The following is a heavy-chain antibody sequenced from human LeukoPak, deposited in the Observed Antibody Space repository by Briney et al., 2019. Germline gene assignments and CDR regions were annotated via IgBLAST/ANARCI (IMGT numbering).Heavy chain of an antibody. CDR1: GFTFTNYA. CDR2: ISGSGSST. J-gene: IGHJ4*02. V-gene: IGHV3-23*01. D-gene: IGHD3-22*01. Sequence: PGGSLRLSCAASGFTFTNYAMTWVRQAPGKGLEWVSAISGSGSSTYYADSVKGRLTISRDNSKNTLYLQMNSLRAEDTAVYYCAKGKDTYSFDSSGYYFGAYWGQGTLVTVSS. CDR3: AKGKDTYSFDSSGYYFGAY.